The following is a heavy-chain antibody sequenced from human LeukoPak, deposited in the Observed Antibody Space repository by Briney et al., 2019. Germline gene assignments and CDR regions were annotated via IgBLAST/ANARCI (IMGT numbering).Heavy chain of an antibody. CDR3: ARDYHCSSTSCYGFD. Sequence: NPSETLSLTCAVYGGSFSGYYWSWIRQPPGKGLEWIGEINHSGSTYYNPSLKSRVTISVDTSKNQFSLKLSSVTAADTAVYYCARDYHCSSTSCYGFDWGQGTLVTVSS. CDR2: INHSGST. V-gene: IGHV4-34*09. J-gene: IGHJ4*02. CDR1: GGSFSGYY. D-gene: IGHD2-2*01.